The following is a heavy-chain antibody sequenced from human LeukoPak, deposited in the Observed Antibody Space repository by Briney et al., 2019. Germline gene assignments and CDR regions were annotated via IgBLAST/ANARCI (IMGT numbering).Heavy chain of an antibody. CDR3: ATMSYYGSGTYLSRNYYFDH. CDR1: GFTFSNYS. V-gene: IGHV3-21*01. J-gene: IGHJ4*02. D-gene: IGHD3-10*01. Sequence: GGSLRLSCAASGFTFSNYSMNWVRQAPGKGLEWVSSISSRSSYIYYADSVKGRFTISRDNDKNSLYLQMNSLRVEDTAVYYCATMSYYGSGTYLSRNYYFDHWGQGTLVTVSS. CDR2: ISSRSSYI.